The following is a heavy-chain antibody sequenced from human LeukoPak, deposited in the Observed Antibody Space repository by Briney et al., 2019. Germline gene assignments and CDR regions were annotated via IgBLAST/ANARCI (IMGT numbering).Heavy chain of an antibody. V-gene: IGHV4-59*01. J-gene: IGHJ4*02. CDR1: GGSISNYY. CDR2: IYSSGST. Sequence: SETLSLTCTVSGGSISNYYWSWTRQPPGEGLEWIGYIYSSGSTNYNPSLRSRVTISVDTSKNQFSLKLSSVTAADTAVYYCARFAYCGGHCWYYFDYWGQGSLVTVSS. D-gene: IGHD2-21*02. CDR3: ARFAYCGGHCWYYFDY.